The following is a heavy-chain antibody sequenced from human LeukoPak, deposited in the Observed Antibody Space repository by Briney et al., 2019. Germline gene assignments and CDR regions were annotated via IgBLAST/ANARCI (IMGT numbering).Heavy chain of an antibody. J-gene: IGHJ3*02. D-gene: IGHD3-22*01. Sequence: SETLSLTCTVSGGSISSYYWSWIRQPPGKGLEWIGFISYSGSTSYNPSLKSRVTISLDTSKNQFSLKLSSVTAADTAVYYCARAYYFDSSGYDDAFDIWGQGTMVTVSS. CDR2: ISYSGST. V-gene: IGHV4-59*01. CDR3: ARAYYFDSSGYDDAFDI. CDR1: GGSISSYY.